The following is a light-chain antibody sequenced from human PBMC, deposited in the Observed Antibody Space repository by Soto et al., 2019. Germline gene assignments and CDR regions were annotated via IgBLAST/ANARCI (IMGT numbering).Light chain of an antibody. J-gene: IGLJ1*01. Sequence: QSVLTQPASVSGSPGQSIAISRTGTSSDVGAYDYVSWYQQHPDRAPRLVIYEVSNRPSGVSNRFSGSKSVNTATLTISGLQAEDEADYYCASHTTTNTRVFGTGTKVTVL. V-gene: IGLV2-14*03. CDR1: SSDVGAYDY. CDR2: EVS. CDR3: ASHTTTNTRV.